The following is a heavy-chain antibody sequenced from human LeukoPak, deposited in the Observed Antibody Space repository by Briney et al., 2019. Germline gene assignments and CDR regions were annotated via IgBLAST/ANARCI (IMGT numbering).Heavy chain of an antibody. J-gene: IGHJ4*02. CDR3: VRTGQYAEIEWH. CDR1: GNSISGFY. D-gene: IGHD3-3*01. Sequence: PSETLSLTCGASGNSISGFYWSWLRQPPGKGLQWIGYIDQSGKPNYNPSLKSRVTISADTSKRHFSLELSAVTAADTALYYCVRTGQYAEIEWHWGRGTLVTVSS. CDR2: IDQSGKP. V-gene: IGHV4-59*12.